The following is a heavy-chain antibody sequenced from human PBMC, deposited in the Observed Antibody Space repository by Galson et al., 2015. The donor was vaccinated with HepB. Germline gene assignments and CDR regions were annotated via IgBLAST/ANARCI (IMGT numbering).Heavy chain of an antibody. D-gene: IGHD5-12*01. Sequence: SLRLSCAASGFTFSDYYMYWIRQAPGKGLEWVAHISGCGGTIFYTDSVKGRFTISRDNADNSLYLQMSSLRAEDTAVYYCARDSGYSGYTLNYWGQGALVTVSS. V-gene: IGHV3-11*01. CDR3: ARDSGYSGYTLNY. CDR1: GFTFSDYY. CDR2: ISGCGGTI. J-gene: IGHJ4*02.